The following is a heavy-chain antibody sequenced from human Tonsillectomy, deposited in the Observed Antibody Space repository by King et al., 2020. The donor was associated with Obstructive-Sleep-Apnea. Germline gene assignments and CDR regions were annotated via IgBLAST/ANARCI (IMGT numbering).Heavy chain of an antibody. CDR3: GKKVVTQGYYFDY. V-gene: IGHV3-23*04. CDR1: GFTFSSFA. CDR2: ISASGGRI. D-gene: IGHD3-22*01. Sequence: VQLVESGGGLVQPGGSLRLSCAASGFTFSSFAMTWVRQAPGKGLEWVSYISASGGRIYYADSVRGRFTFSRDNSKKTLYLQLSSVSADDTAVYYCGKKVVTQGYYFDYWGQGTLVTVSS. J-gene: IGHJ4*02.